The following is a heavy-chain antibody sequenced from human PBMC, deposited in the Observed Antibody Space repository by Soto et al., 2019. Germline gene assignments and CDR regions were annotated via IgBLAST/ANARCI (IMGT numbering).Heavy chain of an antibody. Sequence: ASVKVSCKASGGTFSSYTISWVRQAPGQGLEWMGRIIPILGIANYTQKFQGRVTITADKSTSTAYMELSSLRSEDTAVYYCASLMSSGYYYGMDVWGQGTTVTVSS. D-gene: IGHD3-10*01. CDR1: GGTFSSYT. V-gene: IGHV1-69*02. CDR3: ASLMSSGYYYGMDV. J-gene: IGHJ6*02. CDR2: IIPILGIA.